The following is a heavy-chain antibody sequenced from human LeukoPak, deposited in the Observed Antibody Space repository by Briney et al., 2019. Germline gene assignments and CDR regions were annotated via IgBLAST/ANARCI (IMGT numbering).Heavy chain of an antibody. CDR1: GGSISSGTDY. J-gene: IGHJ6*03. CDR2: IYKSGST. Sequence: PSETLSLTCTVSGGSISSGTDYWSWIRQPAGKGLEWIGRIYKSGSTNYNPSLKSRVTISVDTPKNQFSLKLSSVTAADTAVYYCARTGILTGYHYYYYMDVWGKGTTVTISS. V-gene: IGHV4-61*02. CDR3: ARTGILTGYHYYYYMDV. D-gene: IGHD3-9*01.